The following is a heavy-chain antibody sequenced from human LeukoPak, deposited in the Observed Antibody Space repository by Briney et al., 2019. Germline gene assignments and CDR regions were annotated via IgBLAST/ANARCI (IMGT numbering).Heavy chain of an antibody. V-gene: IGHV1-46*01. Sequence: GASVTVSCMASGYTFTSFYLHWVRQAPGQGLEWMGIINPSGGAATYAQKFQGRVTVTRDTSTRTVYMELSSLRFEDTAVYYGARRDTAADSWGQGTLVTVSS. CDR3: ARRDTAADS. CDR2: INPSGGAA. J-gene: IGHJ4*02. CDR1: GYTFTSFY. D-gene: IGHD5-18*01.